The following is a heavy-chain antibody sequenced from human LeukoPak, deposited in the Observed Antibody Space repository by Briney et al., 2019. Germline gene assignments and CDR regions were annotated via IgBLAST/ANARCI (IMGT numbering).Heavy chain of an antibody. CDR2: ISFSSTHI. CDR1: GFIFSNYG. V-gene: IGHV3-21*01. CDR3: ARGGDYVWGSYRYNGFDY. Sequence: PGGSLRLSCAASGFIFSNYGMSWVRQAPGKGLEWVSSISFSSTHIYYADSIQGRFTISRDNAKNSLYLQMNSLRAEDTAVYYCARGGDYVWGSYRYNGFDYWGQGTLVTVSS. J-gene: IGHJ4*02. D-gene: IGHD3-16*02.